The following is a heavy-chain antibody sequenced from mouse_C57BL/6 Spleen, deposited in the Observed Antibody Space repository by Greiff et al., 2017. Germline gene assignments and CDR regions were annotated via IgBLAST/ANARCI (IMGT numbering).Heavy chain of an antibody. Sequence: QVQLQQSGAELVKPGASVKMSCTASGYTFTSYWITWVKQRPGQGLEWIGDIYPGSGSTNYNAKFKVKATLTVDTSSITAYMQLSSLTSAYSADYYCARDLGHTYWGHGPLVTFAA. CDR3: ARDLGHTY. CDR1: GYTFTSYW. V-gene: IGHV1-55*01. D-gene: IGHD4-1*01. CDR2: IYPGSGST. J-gene: IGHJ3*01.